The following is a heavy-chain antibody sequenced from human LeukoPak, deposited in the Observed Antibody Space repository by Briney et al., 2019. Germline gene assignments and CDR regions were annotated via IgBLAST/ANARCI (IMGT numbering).Heavy chain of an antibody. Sequence: SQTLSLTCTVSGGSISSGDYYWSWIRQPPGKGLEWIGYIYYSGSTYYNPSLKSRVTISVDTSKNQFSLKLSSVTAADTAVYYCARDRPNYDFWSGYYPGYFDYWGQGTLVTVSS. CDR1: GGSISSGDYY. CDR2: IYYSGST. CDR3: ARDRPNYDFWSGYYPGYFDY. V-gene: IGHV4-30-4*01. J-gene: IGHJ4*02. D-gene: IGHD3-3*01.